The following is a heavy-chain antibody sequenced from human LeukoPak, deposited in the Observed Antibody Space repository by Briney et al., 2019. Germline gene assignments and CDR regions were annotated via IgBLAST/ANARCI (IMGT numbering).Heavy chain of an antibody. CDR2: IYPGDSDT. CDR3: ATGYYDILTGYYGDDAFDI. J-gene: IGHJ3*02. Sequence: GESLKISCKGSGYSFTSYWIGWVRQMPGKGLEWMRIIYPGDSDTRYSPSFQGQVTISADKSISTAYLQWSSLKASDTAMYYCATGYYDILTGYYGDDAFDIWGQGTMVTVSS. V-gene: IGHV5-51*01. D-gene: IGHD3-9*01. CDR1: GYSFTSYW.